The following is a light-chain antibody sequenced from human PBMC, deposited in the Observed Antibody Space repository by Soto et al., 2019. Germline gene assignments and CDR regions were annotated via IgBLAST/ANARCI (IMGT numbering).Light chain of an antibody. Sequence: QAVVTQPPSASGTPGQRVTISCSGSSSNIGSNIVNWYQQLPGTAPKLLIYINNQRPSGVPDRFSGSKSGTSASLAISELQSEDEADYYCAAWDDSLSGPVFGGGTKVTVL. J-gene: IGLJ3*02. CDR1: SSNIGSNI. CDR3: AAWDDSLSGPV. V-gene: IGLV1-44*01. CDR2: INN.